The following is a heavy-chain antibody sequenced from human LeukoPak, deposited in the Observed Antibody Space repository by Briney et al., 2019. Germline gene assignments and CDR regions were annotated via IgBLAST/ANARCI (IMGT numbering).Heavy chain of an antibody. CDR1: GFTFSSHW. J-gene: IGHJ4*02. Sequence: GGSLRLXCAASGFTFSSHWMSWVRQAPGKGLEWVAHIKQDGSEKQYMDSVRGRFTISRDNTKNSMYLQMDSLRDEDTAVYYCARSGRSFYGGSSDYWGQGTLVTVSS. V-gene: IGHV3-7*01. CDR3: ARSGRSFYGGSSDY. D-gene: IGHD4-23*01. CDR2: IKQDGSEK.